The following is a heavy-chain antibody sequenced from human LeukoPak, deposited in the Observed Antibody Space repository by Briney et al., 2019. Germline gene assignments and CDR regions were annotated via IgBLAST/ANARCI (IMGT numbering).Heavy chain of an antibody. CDR2: IYSGGST. J-gene: IGHJ4*02. CDR1: GFTVSSNF. D-gene: IGHD3-10*01. V-gene: IGHV3-53*01. Sequence: PGGSLRLSCAASGFTVSSNFMSWVRQAPGKGLEWVSVIYSGGSTYYADSVKGRFTISRDNSRNTLYLQMNSLRAEDTAVYFCARGRFGLFRYDFDCWGQGTVGTVSS. CDR3: ARGRFGLFRYDFDC.